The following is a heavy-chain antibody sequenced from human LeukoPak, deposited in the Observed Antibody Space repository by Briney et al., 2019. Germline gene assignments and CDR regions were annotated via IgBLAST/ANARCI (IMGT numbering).Heavy chain of an antibody. D-gene: IGHD2-2*01. J-gene: IGHJ6*03. CDR3: AKDPQFTSHEDRYYYYYYMDV. CDR2: IRYDGSNK. V-gene: IGHV3-30*02. CDR1: GFTFSSYG. Sequence: PGGSLRLSCAASGFTFSSYGMHWVRQAPGEGLEWVAFIRYDGSNKYYADSVKGRFTISRDNSENTLYLQMNSLRAEDTAVYYCAKDPQFTSHEDRYYYYYYMDVWGKGTTVTVSS.